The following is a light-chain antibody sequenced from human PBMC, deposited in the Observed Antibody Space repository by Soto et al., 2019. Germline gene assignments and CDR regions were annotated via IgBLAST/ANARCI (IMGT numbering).Light chain of an antibody. Sequence: DIQLTQSPSFLSASVGDRVTISCRASQGISSYLAWYQQKPRKAPKLLIYAASTLQSGVPSRFSGSGSGTEFTLTITSLQPEDFATYYCQQNNSYRITYGQGTRLEIK. CDR1: QGISSY. V-gene: IGKV1-9*01. J-gene: IGKJ5*01. CDR3: QQNNSYRIT. CDR2: AAS.